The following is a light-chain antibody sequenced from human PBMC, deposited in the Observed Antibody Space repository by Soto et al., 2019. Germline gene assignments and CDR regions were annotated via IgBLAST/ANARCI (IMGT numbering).Light chain of an antibody. Sequence: EIVMTQSPATLSVPPGERATLSCRASQSVGGNLAWYQQKPGQAPRLLIYRASTRATGIPFTFSGSGSGTEFTLTISSLQSGDFAVYYCQQFSDWPWTFGQGTKVEIK. CDR3: QQFSDWPWT. V-gene: IGKV3-15*01. CDR1: QSVGGN. J-gene: IGKJ1*01. CDR2: RAS.